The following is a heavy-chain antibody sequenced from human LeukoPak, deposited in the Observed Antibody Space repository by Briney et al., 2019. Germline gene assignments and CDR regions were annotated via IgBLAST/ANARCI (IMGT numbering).Heavy chain of an antibody. CDR1: GFTFDDYA. J-gene: IGHJ3*02. Sequence: GASLRLSCAASGFTFDDYAMSWVRQAPGKGLEWVSGINWNGGSTGYVDSVKGRFAISRDNANNSLYLQTNSLRGEDTALYYCARDAHFGGVFDIWGQGTMVTVSS. V-gene: IGHV3-20*04. CDR2: INWNGGST. D-gene: IGHD2-21*01. CDR3: ARDAHFGGVFDI.